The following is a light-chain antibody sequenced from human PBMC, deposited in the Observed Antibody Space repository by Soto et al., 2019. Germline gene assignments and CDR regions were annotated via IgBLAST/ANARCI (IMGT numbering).Light chain of an antibody. CDR1: ISDVGGYNY. CDR2: DVS. V-gene: IGLV2-14*03. Sequence: QSALTQPASVSGSPGQSITISCTGTISDVGGYNYVSWYQHHPGKAPKLMIYDVSYRPSGVSNRFSGSKSGNTASLTVSGLQAEDERDYYCSSYTTSGTYVFGTGTKLTVL. CDR3: SSYTTSGTYV. J-gene: IGLJ1*01.